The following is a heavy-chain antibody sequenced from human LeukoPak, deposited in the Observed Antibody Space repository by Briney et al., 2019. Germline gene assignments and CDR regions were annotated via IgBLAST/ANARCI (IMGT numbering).Heavy chain of an antibody. D-gene: IGHD4/OR15-4a*01. CDR3: ARDRRLWNMDV. Sequence: GGSLRLSCAASGLTFSSYWMHWVRQAPGKGLVWASRINSVGSTTTYADSVKGRFTISRDNAKNTLYLQMNSLRAEDTAVYYCARDRRLWNMDVWGKGTTVTISS. CDR2: INSVGSTT. V-gene: IGHV3-74*01. J-gene: IGHJ6*03. CDR1: GLTFSSYW.